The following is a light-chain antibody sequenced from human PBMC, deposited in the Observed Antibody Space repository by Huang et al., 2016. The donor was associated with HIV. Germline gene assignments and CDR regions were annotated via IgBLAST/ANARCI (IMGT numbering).Light chain of an antibody. V-gene: IGKV4-1*01. Sequence: DIVMTQSPDSLPVSLGERATINCKSSQTVLYTSNNKNYLAGYQQKPGQPPKLLIYGASTRESGVPDRCSGSGSGTDFALTISSLQAEDVAVYYCQQYYSTPLTFGGGTKVEIK. CDR3: QQYYSTPLT. CDR1: QTVLYTSNNKNY. J-gene: IGKJ4*01. CDR2: GAS.